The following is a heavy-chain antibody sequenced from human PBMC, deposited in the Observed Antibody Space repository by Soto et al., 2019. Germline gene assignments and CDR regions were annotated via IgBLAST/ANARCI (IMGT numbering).Heavy chain of an antibody. Sequence: ASVKVSCKASGYTFTSYAMHWVRQAPGQRLEWMGWINAGNGNTKYSQKFQGRVTITRDTSASTAYMELSSLRSEDTAVYYCARYYSYYYGMDGWGQGTTVTVSS. V-gene: IGHV1-3*01. J-gene: IGHJ6*02. CDR3: ARYYSYYYGMDG. CDR2: INAGNGNT. CDR1: GYTFTSYA.